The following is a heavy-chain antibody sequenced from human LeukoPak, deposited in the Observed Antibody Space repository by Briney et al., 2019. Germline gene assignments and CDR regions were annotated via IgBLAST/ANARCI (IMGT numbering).Heavy chain of an antibody. J-gene: IGHJ4*02. CDR1: GFTFSTCA. D-gene: IGHD2-2*01. CDR3: AKAHCSPTSCSRTDY. CDR2: ISGSGGST. Sequence: GGSLRLSCAASGFTFSTCAMGWVRQAPGKGLGWVSAISGSGGSTFYADSVKGRFIISRDNSKNTVYLQMSGLRAEDTALYYCAKAHCSPTSCSRTDYWGQGTLVTVSS. V-gene: IGHV3-23*01.